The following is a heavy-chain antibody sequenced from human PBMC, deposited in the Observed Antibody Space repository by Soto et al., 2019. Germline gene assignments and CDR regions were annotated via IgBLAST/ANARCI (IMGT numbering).Heavy chain of an antibody. J-gene: IGHJ4*02. CDR3: ARHEGALNAHIDS. Sequence: PSETLSLTCTVSGGSISSGGYYWSWIRQPPGRGLEWIGFVYYSGRTNYNPSLRSRVTISVDTSRNQFSLKLSSVTAADTAIYYCARHEGALNAHIDSWGQGTLVTVSS. V-gene: IGHV4-61*08. CDR1: GGSISSGGYY. CDR2: VYYSGRT.